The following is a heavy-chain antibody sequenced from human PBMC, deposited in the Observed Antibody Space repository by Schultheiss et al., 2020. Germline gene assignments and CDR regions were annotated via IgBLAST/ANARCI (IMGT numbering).Heavy chain of an antibody. D-gene: IGHD1-26*01. V-gene: IGHV4-39*01. CDR1: GGSISSSSYY. CDR3: VRNLGATDYFDY. J-gene: IGHJ4*02. Sequence: SETLSLTCTVSGGSISSSSYYWGWIRQPPGKGLEWIGSIYYSGSPYYNPSLKSRVTISVDTSKNQFSLKLSSVTAADTAVYYCVRNLGATDYFDYWGQGTLVTV. CDR2: IYYSGSP.